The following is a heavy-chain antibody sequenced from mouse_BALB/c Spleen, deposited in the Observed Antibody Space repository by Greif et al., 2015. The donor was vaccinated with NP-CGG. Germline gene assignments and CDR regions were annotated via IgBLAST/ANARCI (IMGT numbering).Heavy chain of an antibody. CDR2: ISDGGSYT. D-gene: IGHD4-1*01. Sequence: EVHLVESGGGLVKPGGSLKLSCAASGFTFSDYYMYWVRQTPEKRLEWVATISDGGSYTYYPDSVKGRFTISRDNAKNNLYLQMSSLKSEDTAMYYCARGGTNYFDYWGQGTTLTVSS. CDR1: GFTFSDYY. V-gene: IGHV5-4*02. J-gene: IGHJ2*01. CDR3: ARGGTNYFDY.